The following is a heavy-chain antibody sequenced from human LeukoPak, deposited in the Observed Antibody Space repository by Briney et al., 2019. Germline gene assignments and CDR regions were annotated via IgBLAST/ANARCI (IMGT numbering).Heavy chain of an antibody. CDR1: GFIFSNYW. V-gene: IGHV3-74*01. J-gene: IGHJ4*02. CDR2: ISNDGSTT. CDR3: AKDLAEMATIIDY. Sequence: GGSLRLSCAASGFIFSNYWMHWVRHAPGKGLVWVSHISNDGSTTSYADSVKGRFTISRDNSKNTLYLQMNSLRAEDTAVYCCAKDLAEMATIIDYWGQGTLVTVSS. D-gene: IGHD5-24*01.